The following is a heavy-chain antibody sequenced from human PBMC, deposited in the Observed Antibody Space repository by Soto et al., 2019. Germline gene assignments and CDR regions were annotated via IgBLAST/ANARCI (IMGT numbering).Heavy chain of an antibody. CDR3: ASYSFPDGDY. V-gene: IGHV4-4*02. D-gene: IGHD5-18*01. J-gene: IGHJ4*02. CDR1: GGSISSSNW. Sequence: SETLSLTCAVSGGSISSSNWWSWVRQPPGKGLEWIGEIYYNGSTNYNASLKSRLTISVDTSKNQFSLNLTSVTAADTAVYYCASYSFPDGDYWGQGTLVTVSS. CDR2: IYYNGST.